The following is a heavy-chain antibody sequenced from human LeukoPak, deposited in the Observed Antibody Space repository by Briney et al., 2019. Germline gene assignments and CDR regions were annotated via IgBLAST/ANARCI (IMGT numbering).Heavy chain of an antibody. V-gene: IGHV3-23*01. Sequence: GGSLRLSCAASGFTFSSYAMSWVRQAPGKGLEWVSAISGSGGSTYYADSVKGRLTISRDNAKNSLYLQMNSLRAEDTAVYYCAREGEYCSSTSCYLPFDYWGQGTLVTVSS. D-gene: IGHD2-2*01. CDR2: ISGSGGST. CDR3: AREGEYCSSTSCYLPFDY. CDR1: GFTFSSYA. J-gene: IGHJ4*02.